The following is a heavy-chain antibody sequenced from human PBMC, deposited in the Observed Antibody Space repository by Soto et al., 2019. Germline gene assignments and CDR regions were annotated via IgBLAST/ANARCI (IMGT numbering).Heavy chain of an antibody. CDR1: GFTFSSYS. V-gene: IGHV3-48*02. Sequence: PGGSLRLSCAASGFTFSSYSMNWVRQAPGKGLEWVSYISSSSSTIYYADSVKGRFTIYRDNAKNSLYLQMNSLRYEDTAVYYCARESRFLEWLSLNWFDPWGQGTL. CDR2: ISSSSSTI. D-gene: IGHD3-3*01. CDR3: ARESRFLEWLSLNWFDP. J-gene: IGHJ5*02.